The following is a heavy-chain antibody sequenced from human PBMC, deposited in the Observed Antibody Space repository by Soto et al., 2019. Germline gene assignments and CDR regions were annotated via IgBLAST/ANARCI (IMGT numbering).Heavy chain of an antibody. V-gene: IGHV1-69*01. Sequence: QVQLVQSGAEVKKPGSSVKVSCKASGGTFSSYAISWVRQAPGQGLEWMGGIIPIFGTANYALKFQGRVTITADESTSTAYMELSSLRSEDTAVYYCATAVVDTAMGSKWYFDLWGRGTLVTVSS. D-gene: IGHD5-18*01. CDR1: GGTFSSYA. CDR3: ATAVVDTAMGSKWYFDL. J-gene: IGHJ2*01. CDR2: IIPIFGTA.